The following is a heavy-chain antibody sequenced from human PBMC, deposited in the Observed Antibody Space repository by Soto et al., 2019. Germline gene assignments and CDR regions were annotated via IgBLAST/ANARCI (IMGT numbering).Heavy chain of an antibody. V-gene: IGHV3-11*01. CDR3: ARRRCSGDSCYLDY. D-gene: IGHD2-15*01. J-gene: IGHJ4*02. CDR1: GFAFSGYY. Sequence: PGGSLRLSCAASGFAFSGYYMSWLRQPPGKGLEWVSYISTTGSSTDYADSVNGRFTISRDNAKNSLYLQMSSLRADDTAVYYCARRRCSGDSCYLDYWGQGTQVTVSS. CDR2: ISTTGSST.